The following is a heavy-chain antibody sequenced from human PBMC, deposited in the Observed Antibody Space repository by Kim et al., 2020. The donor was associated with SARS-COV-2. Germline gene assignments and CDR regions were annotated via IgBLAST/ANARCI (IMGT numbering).Heavy chain of an antibody. V-gene: IGHV1-3*01. D-gene: IGHD3-22*01. CDR2: INAGNGNT. Sequence: ASVKVSCKASGYTFTSYAMHWVRQAPGQRLEWMGWINAGNGNTKYSQKFQGRVTITRDTSASTAYMELSSLRSEDTAVYYCARVPITMIVVIRIPRAVDIWGKGTMVTVSS. CDR3: ARVPITMIVVIRIPRAVDI. J-gene: IGHJ3*02. CDR1: GYTFTSYA.